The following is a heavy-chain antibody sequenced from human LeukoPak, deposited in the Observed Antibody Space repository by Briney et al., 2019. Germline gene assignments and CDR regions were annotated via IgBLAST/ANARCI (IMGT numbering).Heavy chain of an antibody. V-gene: IGHV3-74*01. D-gene: IGHD4-23*01. CDR3: VALTTAVSEDAFDL. Sequence: GGSLGLLCGASIHTLSIYWVHWAPGAWGKGWLCGSHLNNEGTSTSHTDFAGGRFSIYRDNAKNTVYLQRNSLSAEDTAVYYCVALTTAVSEDAFDLWGQGTVVTVSS. CDR1: IHTLSIYW. J-gene: IGHJ3*01. CDR2: LNNEGTST.